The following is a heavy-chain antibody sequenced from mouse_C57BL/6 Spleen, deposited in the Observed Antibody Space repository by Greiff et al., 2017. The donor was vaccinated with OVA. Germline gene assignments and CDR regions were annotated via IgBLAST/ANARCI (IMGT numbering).Heavy chain of an antibody. Sequence: VQLKESGGGLVQPGGSLSLSCAASGFTFTDYYMSWVRQPPGKALEWLGFIRNKANGYTTEYSASVKGRFTISRDNSQSILYLQMNALRAEDSATYYCARSYDGRYFDYWGQGTTLTVSS. CDR1: GFTFTDYY. CDR3: ARSYDGRYFDY. J-gene: IGHJ2*01. D-gene: IGHD2-3*01. CDR2: IRNKANGYTT. V-gene: IGHV7-3*01.